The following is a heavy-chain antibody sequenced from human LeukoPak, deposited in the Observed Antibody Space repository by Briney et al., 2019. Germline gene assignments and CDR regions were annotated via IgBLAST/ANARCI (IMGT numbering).Heavy chain of an antibody. CDR1: GLIPSSLA. J-gene: IGHJ4*02. V-gene: IGHV3-23*01. CDR3: AKSPLVRGVIPLFDY. Sequence: GGSLSPACAVYGLIPSSLAMVCVSQAPGGWMGWVSMIRGSGGDTYYGDSVKSRFTISRDNSKNTVYLQMNTLRAEDTAVYYCAKSPLVRGVIPLFDYWGQGTLVTVSS. D-gene: IGHD3-10*01. CDR2: IRGSGGDT.